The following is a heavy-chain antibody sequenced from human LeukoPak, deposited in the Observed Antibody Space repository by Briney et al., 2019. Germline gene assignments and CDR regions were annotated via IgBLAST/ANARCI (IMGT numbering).Heavy chain of an antibody. CDR2: IYYSGST. V-gene: IGHV4-34*01. CDR3: ARLSRGHSYGYGFDY. J-gene: IGHJ4*02. CDR1: GGSFSGYY. D-gene: IGHD5-18*01. Sequence: SETLSLTCAVYGGSFSGYYWSWIRQPPGKGLEWIGSIYYSGSTYYNPTLKSRVTISVDTSKNQFSLKLSSVTAADTAVYYCARLSRGHSYGYGFDYWGQGTLVTVSS.